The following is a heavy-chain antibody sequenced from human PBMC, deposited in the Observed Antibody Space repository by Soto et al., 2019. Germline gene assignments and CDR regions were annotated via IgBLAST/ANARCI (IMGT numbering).Heavy chain of an antibody. CDR1: GGSINSSNW. J-gene: IGHJ5*02. CDR3: AREGPATIAADLSWFDP. CDR2: IYHSGNT. D-gene: IGHD6-13*01. V-gene: IGHV4-4*02. Sequence: QVQLQESGPGLVKPSGTLSLTCAVSGGSINSSNWWTWVRQPPGKGLEWIGNIYHSGNTNYNPSLKSRRSMSVDKSKNQFSLRLSSVTAADTAIYYCAREGPATIAADLSWFDPWGQGTLVTVSS.